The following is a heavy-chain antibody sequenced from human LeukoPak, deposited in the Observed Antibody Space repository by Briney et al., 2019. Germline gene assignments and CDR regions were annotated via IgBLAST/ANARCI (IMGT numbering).Heavy chain of an antibody. CDR2: ISIEGNSL. D-gene: IGHD1-26*01. V-gene: IGHV3-48*01. CDR3: ATSKYSGSY. Sequence: PGGSLRLSCEVSGFNFNIYSMNWVRQAPGKGLEWISYISIEGNSLYYADSVKGRFTISRDNGKSSLYLQMRSLRAEDTAVYYCATSKYSGSYWGQGTLVTVSS. CDR1: GFNFNIYS. J-gene: IGHJ4*02.